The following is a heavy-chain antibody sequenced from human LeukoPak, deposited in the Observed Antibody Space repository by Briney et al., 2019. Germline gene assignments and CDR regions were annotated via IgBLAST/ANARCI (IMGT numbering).Heavy chain of an antibody. CDR2: ISGSGGST. J-gene: IGHJ5*02. CDR3: AKDAGRTGTTDWFDP. V-gene: IGHV3-23*01. CDR1: GFTFSSYA. D-gene: IGHD1-1*01. Sequence: GGSLRLSCAASGFTFSSYAMSWVRQAPGKGLEWVSAISGSGGSTYYADSVEGRFTISRDNSKNTLYLQMNSLRAEDTAVYYCAKDAGRTGTTDWFDPWGQGTLVTVSS.